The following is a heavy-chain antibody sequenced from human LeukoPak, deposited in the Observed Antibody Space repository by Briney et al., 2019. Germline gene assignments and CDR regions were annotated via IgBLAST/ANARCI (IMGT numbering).Heavy chain of an antibody. Sequence: GGSLRLSCAASGFILSTHGMHWVRQAPGKGLEWVAGMWYDGSREDYADSVKGRFTISRDMSKNTLNLQMNSLRVEDTAMFYCARDLSFGGLDFRGQGTLVTVSS. V-gene: IGHV3-33*01. CDR1: GFILSTHG. CDR2: MWYDGSRE. CDR3: ARDLSFGGLDF. J-gene: IGHJ4*02. D-gene: IGHD3-16*01.